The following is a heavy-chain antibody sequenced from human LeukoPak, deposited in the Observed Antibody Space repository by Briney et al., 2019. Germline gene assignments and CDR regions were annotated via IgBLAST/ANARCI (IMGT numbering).Heavy chain of an antibody. CDR1: GFTFSSYA. Sequence: GGSLRLSCAASGFTFSSYAMSWVRQAPGKGLEWVSAISGSGGSTYYADSVKGRFTISRDNSKNTLYLQMNSLRAEDTAVYYCAKSRYSNNYYGMDVCGQGTTVTVSS. D-gene: IGHD4-11*01. CDR3: AKSRYSNNYYGMDV. V-gene: IGHV3-23*01. J-gene: IGHJ6*02. CDR2: ISGSGGST.